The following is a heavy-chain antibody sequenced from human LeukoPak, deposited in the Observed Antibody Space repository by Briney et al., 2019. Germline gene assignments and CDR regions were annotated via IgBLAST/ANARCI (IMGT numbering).Heavy chain of an antibody. D-gene: IGHD4-17*01. CDR1: GFTFSSYG. J-gene: IGHJ3*02. Sequence: GGSLRLSCAASGFTFSSYGMHWVRQAPGKGLEWVAFIRYDGSNKYYADSVKGRFTISRDNSKNTLYLQMNSLRAEDTAVYYCAKGYYGDYGRGAFDIWGQGTMVTVSS. V-gene: IGHV3-30*02. CDR3: AKGYYGDYGRGAFDI. CDR2: IRYDGSNK.